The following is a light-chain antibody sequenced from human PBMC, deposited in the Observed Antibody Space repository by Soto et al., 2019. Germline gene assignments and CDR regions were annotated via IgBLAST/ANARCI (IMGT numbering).Light chain of an antibody. V-gene: IGKV1-39*01. CDR2: AAS. CDR1: QSISTY. CDR3: QQSYSAPYR. Sequence: DIQMTQSPSSLSASVGDRVTITCRASQSISTYLNWYQQKPGKAPKVLIYAASSLQSGVPSRFSGSGSGTDFTLTITSLQHEDCASYYCQQSYSAPYRFGQGTKLEIK. J-gene: IGKJ2*03.